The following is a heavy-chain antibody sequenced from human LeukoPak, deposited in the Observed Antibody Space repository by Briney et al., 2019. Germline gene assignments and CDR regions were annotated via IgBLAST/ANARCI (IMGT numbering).Heavy chain of an antibody. D-gene: IGHD5-24*01. CDR3: ARVWGPKPDMPAINDHFYYYMDV. V-gene: IGHV3-7*01. Sequence: GGSLRLSCAASGFTFSSYWMSCVRQAPGKGLEWVANIKQDGSEKYYLDSVKGRFIISRDNAKNSLHLKMNTLRAEDTAVYYCARVWGPKPDMPAINDHFYYYMDVWGKGTTVTVSS. CDR1: GFTFSSYW. J-gene: IGHJ6*03. CDR2: IKQDGSEK.